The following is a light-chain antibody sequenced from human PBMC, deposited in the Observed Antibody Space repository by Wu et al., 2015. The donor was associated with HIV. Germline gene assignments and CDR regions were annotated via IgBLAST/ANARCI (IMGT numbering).Light chain of an antibody. Sequence: DTQMTQSPSTLSASVGDRVTITCRASQSINSWLAWYQQKPGKAPKLLIYKASSLESGVPSRFSGSGSGTEFTLTISSLQPDDFATYYCQQYNSYSWTFGQGTKVEIK. CDR1: QSINSW. J-gene: IGKJ1*01. CDR3: QQYNSYSWT. CDR2: KAS. V-gene: IGKV1-5*03.